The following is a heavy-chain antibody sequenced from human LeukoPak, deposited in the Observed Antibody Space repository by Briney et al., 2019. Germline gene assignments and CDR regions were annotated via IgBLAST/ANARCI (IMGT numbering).Heavy chain of an antibody. CDR3: VYGGGYFQH. CDR2: ISSSSNNI. Sequence: PGGSLRLSCAASGFTFSSYSMDWVRQAPGKGLEWVSSISSSSNNIYYVDSAKGRFTISRDNGKNSLYLLMNSLRAEDTAVYYCVYGGGYFQHWGQGTLATVSS. CDR1: GFTFSSYS. J-gene: IGHJ1*01. V-gene: IGHV3-21*01. D-gene: IGHD4-23*01.